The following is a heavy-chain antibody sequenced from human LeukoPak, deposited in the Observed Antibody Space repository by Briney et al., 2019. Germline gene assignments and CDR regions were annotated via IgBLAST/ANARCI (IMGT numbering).Heavy chain of an antibody. CDR3: AKRYSGYETLDY. CDR1: GFTFSSSA. V-gene: IGHV3-23*01. Sequence: PGGSLRLSCAASGFTFSSSAMSWVRQVPGKGLEWVSGISASGGSTSYADSVKGRFTISRDNSKNTLYLQMNSLRAEDTAVYYCAKRYSGYETLDYWGQGTLVTVSS. J-gene: IGHJ4*02. D-gene: IGHD5-12*01. CDR2: ISASGGST.